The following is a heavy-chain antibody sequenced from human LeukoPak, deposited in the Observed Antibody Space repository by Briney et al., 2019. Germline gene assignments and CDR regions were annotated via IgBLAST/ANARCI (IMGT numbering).Heavy chain of an antibody. CDR1: GYSFTSYW. J-gene: IGHJ4*02. V-gene: IGHV5-51*01. CDR3: ARQVLGESGYSYGAVDY. D-gene: IGHD5-18*01. Sequence: GESLKISCKGSGYSFTSYWIGWVRQMPGKGLERMGIIYPGDSDTRYGPSFQGQVTISADKSISTAYLQWSSLKASDTAMYYCARQVLGESGYSYGAVDYWGQGTLVTVSS. CDR2: IYPGDSDT.